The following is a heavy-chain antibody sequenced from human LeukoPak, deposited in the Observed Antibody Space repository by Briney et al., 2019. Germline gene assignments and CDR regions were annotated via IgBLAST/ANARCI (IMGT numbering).Heavy chain of an antibody. Sequence: GGSLRLSCAASRFTFNRYAMSWFRQAPGKGLEWVSGISGNGGSTYYADSVKGRFTISRDNSKNTLHLQMNSLGAEDTAIYYCARDDYGERIYWGQGTLVTVSS. CDR3: ARDDYGERIY. D-gene: IGHD4-17*01. V-gene: IGHV3-23*01. J-gene: IGHJ4*02. CDR2: ISGNGGST. CDR1: RFTFNRYA.